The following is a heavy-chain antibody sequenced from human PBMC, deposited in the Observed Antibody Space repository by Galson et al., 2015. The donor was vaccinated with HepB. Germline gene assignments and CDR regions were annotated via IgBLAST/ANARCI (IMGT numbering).Heavy chain of an antibody. CDR3: ARDHRWSFDY. CDR2: TYYKSEWNT. J-gene: IGHJ4*02. D-gene: IGHD4-23*01. Sequence: CAISGDSVSSTRAAWNWIRQSPSRGLEWLGRTYYKSEWNTDYAPSVDSRIIISADTSKNQFSLQLNSVTPEDTAVYFCARDHRWSFDYRGQGTLVTVSS. CDR1: GDSVSSTRAA. V-gene: IGHV6-1*01.